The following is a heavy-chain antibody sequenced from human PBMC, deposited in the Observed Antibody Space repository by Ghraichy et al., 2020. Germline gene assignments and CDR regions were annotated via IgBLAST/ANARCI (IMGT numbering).Heavy chain of an antibody. V-gene: IGHV3-48*03. D-gene: IGHD4-17*01. J-gene: IGHJ3*02. CDR1: GFTFSSYE. CDR3: ARDRDGYGDCAFDI. Sequence: GGSLRLSCAASGFTFSSYEMNWVRQAPGKGLEWVSYISSSGSTIYYADSVKGRFTISRDNAKNSLYLQMNSLRAEDTAVYYCARDRDGYGDCAFDIWGQGTMVTVSS. CDR2: ISSSGSTI.